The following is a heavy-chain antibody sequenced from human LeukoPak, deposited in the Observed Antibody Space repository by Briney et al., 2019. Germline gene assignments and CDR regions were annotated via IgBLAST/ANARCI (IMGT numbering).Heavy chain of an antibody. D-gene: IGHD5-18*01. CDR2: FDPEDGET. CDR3: ARSSHGYSYGTFDY. V-gene: IGHV1-24*01. J-gene: IGHJ4*02. Sequence: GASVKVSCKVSGYTLTELSMHWVRQAPGKGLEWMGGFDPEDGETIYAQKFQGRVTITRNTSISTAYMELSSLRSEDTAVYYCARSSHGYSYGTFDYWGQGTLVTVSS. CDR1: GYTLTELS.